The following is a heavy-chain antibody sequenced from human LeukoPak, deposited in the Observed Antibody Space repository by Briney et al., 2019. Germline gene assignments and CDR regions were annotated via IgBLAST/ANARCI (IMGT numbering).Heavy chain of an antibody. J-gene: IGHJ4*02. Sequence: GSLRLSCAAFGFILSGYFMSWVRQAPGKGLEWVASIKHDGSEEYYVDSVRGRFTISRDNTKSSPYLQMSSLRAEDTAVYYCATDRGWRTSGYYLYYFESWGQGTLVTVSS. CDR3: ATDRGWRTSGYYLYYFES. CDR1: GFILSGYF. CDR2: IKHDGSEE. V-gene: IGHV3-7*01. D-gene: IGHD3-3*01.